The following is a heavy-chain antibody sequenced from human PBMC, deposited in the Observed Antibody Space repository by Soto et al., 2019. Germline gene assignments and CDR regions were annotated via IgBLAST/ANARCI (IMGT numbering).Heavy chain of an antibody. Sequence: PSEAQCLNCTISGSAISIGTYYWSWIRHHPWMGLEWIGYFHNSGSTYYNPSLKSRVTLSVDTSKNQFSLNLSSVTAADTAVYYCAREGSGPLDNWGKGILVTVSS. CDR2: FHNSGST. V-gene: IGHV4-31*03. J-gene: IGHJ4*02. CDR1: GSAISIGTYY. CDR3: AREGSGPLDN.